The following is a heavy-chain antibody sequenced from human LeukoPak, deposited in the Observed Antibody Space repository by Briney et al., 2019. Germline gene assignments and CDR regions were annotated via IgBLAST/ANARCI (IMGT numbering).Heavy chain of an antibody. CDR2: ISGSGGST. D-gene: IGHD2-15*01. Sequence: GGSLRLSCAASEFTFSSYAMSWVRQAPGKGLEWVSAISGSGGSTYYADSVKGRFTISRDNSKNTLYLQMNSLRAEDTAVYYCANHHGGGRNMDYWGQGTLVTVSS. CDR1: EFTFSSYA. V-gene: IGHV3-23*01. J-gene: IGHJ4*02. CDR3: ANHHGGGRNMDY.